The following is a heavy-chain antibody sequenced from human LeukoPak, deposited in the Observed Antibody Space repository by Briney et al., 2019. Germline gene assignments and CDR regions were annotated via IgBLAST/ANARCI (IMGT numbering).Heavy chain of an antibody. CDR3: ARPLAVAGSFDY. Sequence: SETLSLTCTVSGYSISSGHYWGWIRQPPGKGLQWIGSISLSGSTSSNPSLKSRVNISVDTSKNQFSLELSSVTAADTAVYYCARPLAVAGSFDYWGQGTLVTVSS. CDR2: ISLSGST. CDR1: GYSISSGHY. J-gene: IGHJ4*02. V-gene: IGHV4-38-2*02. D-gene: IGHD6-19*01.